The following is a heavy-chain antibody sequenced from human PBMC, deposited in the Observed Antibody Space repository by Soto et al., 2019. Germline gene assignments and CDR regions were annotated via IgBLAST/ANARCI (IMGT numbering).Heavy chain of an antibody. V-gene: IGHV6-1*01. J-gene: IGHJ6*02. CDR1: GDSVSSNSAA. CDR2: TYYRSKWYN. CDR3: ARLNHDYYDSSGYPAAYYYYYGMDV. Sequence: KQSQTLSLTCAISGDSVSSNSAAWNWIRQSPSRGLEWLGRTYYRSKWYNDYAVSVKSRITINPDTSKNQFSLQLNSVTPEDTAVYYCARLNHDYYDSSGYPAAYYYYYGMDVWGQGTTVTVSS. D-gene: IGHD3-22*01.